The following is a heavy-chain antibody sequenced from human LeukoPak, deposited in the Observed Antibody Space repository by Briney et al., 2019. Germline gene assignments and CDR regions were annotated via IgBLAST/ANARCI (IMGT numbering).Heavy chain of an antibody. Sequence: PGGSLRLSCATSGFTFSTSWMHWVRQAPGKGLVWVSRISGDGTTTTYADSVKGRCTISRDNAKNTLFLQMNSLRVDDTAVYYCTRVRSSSWYDYWGQGALVTVSS. D-gene: IGHD6-13*01. CDR1: GFTFSTSW. CDR2: ISGDGTTT. CDR3: TRVRSSSWYDY. J-gene: IGHJ4*02. V-gene: IGHV3-74*01.